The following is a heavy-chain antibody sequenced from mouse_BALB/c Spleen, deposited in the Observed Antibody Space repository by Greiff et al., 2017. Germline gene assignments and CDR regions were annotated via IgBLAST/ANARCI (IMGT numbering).Heavy chain of an antibody. J-gene: IGHJ2*01. CDR1: GFTFSSYG. CDR2: ISSGGSYT. Sequence: EVHLVESGGDLVKPGGSLKLSCAASGFTFSSYGMSWVRQTPDKRLEWVATISSGGSYTYYPDSVKGRFTISRDNAKNTLYLQMSSLKSEDTAMYYCARPYYGSSLDYWGQGTTLTVSS. CDR3: ARPYYGSSLDY. D-gene: IGHD1-1*01. V-gene: IGHV5-6*01.